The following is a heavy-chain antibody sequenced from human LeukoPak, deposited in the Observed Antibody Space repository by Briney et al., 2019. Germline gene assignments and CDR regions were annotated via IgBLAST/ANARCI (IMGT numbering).Heavy chain of an antibody. V-gene: IGHV4-4*07. CDR1: GGSISSYY. CDR3: ARVQQLAPYYYYYMDV. CDR2: IYTSGST. Sequence: SETLSLTCTVSGGSISSYYWSWIRQPAGKGLEWIGRIYTSGSTNYNPSLKSRVTMSVDTSKNQFSLKLSSATAADTAVYYCARVQQLAPYYYYYMDVWGKGTTVTVSS. J-gene: IGHJ6*03. D-gene: IGHD6-13*01.